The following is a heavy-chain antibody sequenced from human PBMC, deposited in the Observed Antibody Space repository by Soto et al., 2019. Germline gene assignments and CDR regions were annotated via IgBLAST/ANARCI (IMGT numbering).Heavy chain of an antibody. CDR1: GGSVYDFY. D-gene: IGHD3-10*02. CDR3: ARGHGIYVRFDS. Sequence: QVHLQESGPGRVKPSETLSLTCSVSGGSVYDFYWNWLRQTPGKGLEWIGNIYNNGRTNYNPSLKKRVTISRGTSTNQFSLHLSSVTTADTAMYFCARGHGIYVRFDSWGQGTLVSVSS. J-gene: IGHJ4*02. V-gene: IGHV4-59*02. CDR2: IYNNGRT.